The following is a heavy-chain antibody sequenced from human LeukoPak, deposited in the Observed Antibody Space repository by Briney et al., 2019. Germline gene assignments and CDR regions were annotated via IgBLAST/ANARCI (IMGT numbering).Heavy chain of an antibody. V-gene: IGHV3-23*01. J-gene: IGHJ4*02. CDR2: ISGSGGST. CDR3: AKYTAYSTGWPSY. CDR1: GVTFNTYA. Sequence: PGGSLRLSCAVSGVTFNTYAMSWVRQAPGKGLEWVSTISGSGGSTYYADSVKGRFTISRDNSKNTLYLQMNSLRAEDTAVYYCAKYTAYSTGWPSYWGQGTLVTVS. D-gene: IGHD6-19*01.